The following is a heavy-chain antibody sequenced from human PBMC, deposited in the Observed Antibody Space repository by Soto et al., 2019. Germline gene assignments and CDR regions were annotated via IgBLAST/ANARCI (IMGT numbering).Heavy chain of an antibody. D-gene: IGHD3-3*01. V-gene: IGHV1-18*01. CDR2: ISAYNGNT. CDR1: GYTFTSYG. J-gene: IGHJ6*02. Sequence: ASVKVSCKASGYTFTSYGISWVRQAPGQGLEWMGWISAYNGNTNYAQKLQGRVTMTTDTSTSTAYMELRSLRSDDTAVYYCARGYYDFWSGYFGDYYYYGMDVWGQGTTVTVPS. CDR3: ARGYYDFWSGYFGDYYYYGMDV.